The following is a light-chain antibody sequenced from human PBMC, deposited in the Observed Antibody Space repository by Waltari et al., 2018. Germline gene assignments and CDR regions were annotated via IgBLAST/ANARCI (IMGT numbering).Light chain of an antibody. CDR2: GKN. Sequence: SSELTPGPAVSVALGQTVRLTCRGTIIRTHYVSWFHQKPGQAPALVIYGKNNRPSGIPDRFSAASSGSTASLTIIGAQAEDEADYYCHSRDSSGNVLIGGGTKLTVV. V-gene: IGLV3-19*01. CDR1: IIRTHY. CDR3: HSRDSSGNVL. J-gene: IGLJ2*01.